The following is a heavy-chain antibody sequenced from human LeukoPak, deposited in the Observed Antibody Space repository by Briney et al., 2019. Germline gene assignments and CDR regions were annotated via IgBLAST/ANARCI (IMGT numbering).Heavy chain of an antibody. D-gene: IGHD2-2*03. Sequence: GASVKVSCKASGYTFTGYYMHWVRQAPGQGLEWMGWINPNSGGTNYAQKFQGRVTMTRDTSISTAYMELSRLRSDDTAVYYCARVVSVVVPAVIPYDYWGQGTLVTVSS. J-gene: IGHJ4*02. CDR2: INPNSGGT. CDR1: GYTFTGYY. CDR3: ARVVSVVVPAVIPYDY. V-gene: IGHV1-2*02.